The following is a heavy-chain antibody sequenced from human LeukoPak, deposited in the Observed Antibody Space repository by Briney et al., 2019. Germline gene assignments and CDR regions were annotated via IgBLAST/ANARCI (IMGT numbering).Heavy chain of an antibody. J-gene: IGHJ4*02. CDR1: GITFSSYS. D-gene: IGHD3-16*01. CDR3: ARDQGGVGY. V-gene: IGHV3-48*01. CDR2: ISSFSGTI. Sequence: PGGSLRLSCVASGITFSSYSMNWVRQAPGKGLEWVSYISSFSGTINYADSVKGPFTISRDNAKNSLYMQMNSLRAEDTAVYYWARDQGGVGYWGQGTLVTVSS.